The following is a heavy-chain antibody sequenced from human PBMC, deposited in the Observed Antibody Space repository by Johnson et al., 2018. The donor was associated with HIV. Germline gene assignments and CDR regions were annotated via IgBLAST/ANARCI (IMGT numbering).Heavy chain of an antibody. CDR3: ARDQRLAAVATDGFDV. J-gene: IGHJ3*01. V-gene: IGHV3-20*04. CDR1: GFTFDDHG. CDR2: INWNGGST. D-gene: IGHD6-13*01. Sequence: VQLVESGGGVVRPGGSLRLSCAASGFTFDDHGMNWVRQAPGKGLEWVSGINWNGGSTGYGDSVKGRFTISRDNAKNSLYLQMKSLRAEDTAVYYCARDQRLAAVATDGFDVWGQGTMVTVS.